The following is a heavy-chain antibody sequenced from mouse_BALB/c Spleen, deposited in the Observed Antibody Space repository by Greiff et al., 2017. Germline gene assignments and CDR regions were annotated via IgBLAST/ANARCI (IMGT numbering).Heavy chain of an antibody. J-gene: IGHJ3*01. D-gene: IGHD2-4*01. V-gene: IGHV5-12-1*01. CDR3: ARPIYYYYDGFAY. CDR2: ISSGGGST. Sequence: EVNVVESGGGLVKPGGSLKLSCAASGFAFSSYDMSWVRQTPGKRLEWVAYISSGGGSTYYPDTVKGRFTISRDNAKNTLYLQMSSLKSEDTAMYYCARPIYYYYDGFAYWGQGTLVTVSA. CDR1: GFAFSSYD.